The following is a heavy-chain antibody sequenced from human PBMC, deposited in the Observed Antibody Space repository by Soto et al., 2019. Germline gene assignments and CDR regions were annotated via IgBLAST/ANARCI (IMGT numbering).Heavy chain of an antibody. CDR1: GDSISRYY. CDR2: IYYSGET. CDR3: ARDQGGEFLKGPGMDV. Sequence: QVQLQESGPGLVKPSETLSLTCTVSGDSISRYYWSWIRLSPGKGLEWIGYIYYSGETNYNPSVKSRVTISVDRTKNQFSLKLSSVTAADTAVYYCARDQGGEFLKGPGMDVWGQGTTVTVSS. J-gene: IGHJ6*02. D-gene: IGHD3-10*01. V-gene: IGHV4-59*01.